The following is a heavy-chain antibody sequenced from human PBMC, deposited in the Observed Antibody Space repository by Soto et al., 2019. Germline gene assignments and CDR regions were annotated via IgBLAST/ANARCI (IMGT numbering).Heavy chain of an antibody. V-gene: IGHV4-30-4*01. J-gene: IGHJ4*02. Sequence: SETLSLTCTVSGGSTSSGDYYWSWIRQPPGKGLEWIGYIYYSGITYYNPSLKNRLTISQDTSKNQFSLKLRSVTAADTAVYYCARQYGGYEYYFDYWGQGTLVTVSS. CDR2: IYYSGIT. D-gene: IGHD5-12*01. CDR3: ARQYGGYEYYFDY. CDR1: GGSTSSGDYY.